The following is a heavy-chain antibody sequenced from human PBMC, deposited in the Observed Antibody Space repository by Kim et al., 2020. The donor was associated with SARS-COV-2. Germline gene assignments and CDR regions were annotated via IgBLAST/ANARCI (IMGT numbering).Heavy chain of an antibody. V-gene: IGHV4-34*01. CDR1: GGSFSGYY. CDR2: INHSGST. D-gene: IGHD5-12*01. J-gene: IGHJ4*02. Sequence: SETLSLTCAVYGGSFSGYYWSWIRQPPGKGLEWIGEINHSGSTNYNPSLKSRVTISVDTSKNQFSLKLSSVTAADTAVYYCARGWHLVATITGFDYWGQGTLVTVSS. CDR3: ARGWHLVATITGFDY.